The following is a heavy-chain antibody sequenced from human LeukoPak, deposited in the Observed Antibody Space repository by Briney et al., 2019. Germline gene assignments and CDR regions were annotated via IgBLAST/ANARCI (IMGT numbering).Heavy chain of an antibody. D-gene: IGHD2-15*01. CDR2: IYYSGST. J-gene: IGHJ5*02. CDR3: ARSMVAASNWFDP. V-gene: IGHV4-59*01. Sequence: PSETLSLTCTVSGGSISSYYWSWIRQPPGKGLEWIGYIYYSGSTNYNPSLKSRVTISVDTSKNQFSLKLSSVTAADTAVYYCARSMVAASNWFDPWGQGTLVTVSS. CDR1: GGSISSYY.